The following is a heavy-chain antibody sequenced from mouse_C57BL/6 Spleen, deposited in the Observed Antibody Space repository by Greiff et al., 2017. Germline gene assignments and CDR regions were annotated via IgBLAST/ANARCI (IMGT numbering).Heavy chain of an antibody. V-gene: IGHV1-26*01. CDR3: ARRGEYGAFAG. J-gene: IGHJ3*01. CDR1: GYTFTDYY. Sequence: EVQLQQSGPELVKPGASVKISCKASGYTFTDYYMNWVKQSHGKSLEWIGDINPNNGGTSYNQKFKGKATLTVDKSSSTAYMELRSLTSEDSAVYYCARRGEYGAFAGWGQGTLVTVSA. CDR2: INPNNGGT. D-gene: IGHD2-13*01.